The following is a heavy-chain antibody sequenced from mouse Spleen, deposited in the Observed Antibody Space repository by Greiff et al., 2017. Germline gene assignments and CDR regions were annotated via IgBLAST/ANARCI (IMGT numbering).Heavy chain of an antibody. D-gene: IGHD1-1*01. CDR3: ARLNSFFDY. V-gene: IGHV1-76*01. Sequence: QVQLQQSGAELVRPGASVKLSCKASGYTFTDYYINWVKQRPGQGLEWIARIYPGSGNTYYNEKFKGKATLTAEKSSSTAYMQLSSLTSEDSAVYFCARLNSFFDYWGQGTTLTVSS. CDR2: IYPGSGNT. CDR1: GYTFTDYY. J-gene: IGHJ2*01.